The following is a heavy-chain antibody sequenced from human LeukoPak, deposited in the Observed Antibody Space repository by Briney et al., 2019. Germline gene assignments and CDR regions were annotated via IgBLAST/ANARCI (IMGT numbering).Heavy chain of an antibody. V-gene: IGHV4-31*03. Sequence: PSETLSLTCTVSGGSISSGGYYWSWIRQHPGKGLEWIGYIYYSGSTYYNPSLKSRVTISVDTSKNQFSLKLSSVTAADTAVYYCARGEGCSSTSCYDYFDYWGQGILVTVSS. CDR3: ARGEGCSSTSCYDYFDY. J-gene: IGHJ4*02. CDR2: IYYSGST. CDR1: GGSISSGGYY. D-gene: IGHD2-2*01.